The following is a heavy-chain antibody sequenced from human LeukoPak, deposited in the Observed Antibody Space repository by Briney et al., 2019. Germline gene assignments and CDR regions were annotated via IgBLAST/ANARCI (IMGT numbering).Heavy chain of an antibody. J-gene: IGHJ4*02. CDR2: ITGSGAIT. CDR3: AIRGDVSSGSSPRTFGF. D-gene: IGHD3-10*01. CDR1: GFSFSNYI. Sequence: PGGSLRLSCAASGFSFSNYIMSWVRQAPGEGLEWVSGITGSGAITSYAASVKGRFTISRDNSKDTLYLQMNSLRAEDTALYYCAIRGDVSSGSSPRTFGFWGQGTLVTVSS. V-gene: IGHV3-23*01.